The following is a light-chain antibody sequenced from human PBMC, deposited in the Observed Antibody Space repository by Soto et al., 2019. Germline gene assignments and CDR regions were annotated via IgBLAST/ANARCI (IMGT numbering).Light chain of an antibody. CDR2: DAS. CDR1: QSVSSNY. J-gene: IGKJ1*01. Sequence: VLMPNQGTRSVSRGEGAALSCGASQSVSSNYLAWYQQKPGLAPRLLIYDASRRATGIPDRFSCSGSGAAYILSLRCRQPECSAVHFCEHYGSSPWRFGQGTKVDIK. CDR3: EHYGSSPWR. V-gene: IGKV3D-20*01.